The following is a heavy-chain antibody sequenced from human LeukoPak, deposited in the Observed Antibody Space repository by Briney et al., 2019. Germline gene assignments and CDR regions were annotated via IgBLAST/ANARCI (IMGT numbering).Heavy chain of an antibody. J-gene: IGHJ4*02. CDR2: INHSGST. V-gene: IGHV4-34*01. D-gene: IGHD1-1*01. CDR1: GGSFSGYY. Sequence: SETLSLTCAVYGGSFSGYYWSWIRQPPGKGLEWIGEINHSGSTNYNPSLKSRVTISVDTSKNQFSLKLSSVTAADTAVYYCARGRRFDYWGQGTLVTVSS. CDR3: ARGRRFDY.